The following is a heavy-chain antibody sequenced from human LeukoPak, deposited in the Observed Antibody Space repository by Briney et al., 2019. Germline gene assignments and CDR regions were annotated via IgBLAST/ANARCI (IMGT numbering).Heavy chain of an antibody. J-gene: IGHJ4*02. CDR1: GGSTSSDDYY. CDR3: PRVRDYGDYIDY. CDR2: IYYSENY. Sequence: SQTLSLTCTVSGGSTSSDDYYWSWIRQPPGQGLEWIGYIYYSENYYYNPSLKSRVTISVVTSKNQFSLKLSCVTAAGTAAYYCPRVRDYGDYIDYWGQGTLVTVSS. V-gene: IGHV4-30-4*01. D-gene: IGHD4-17*01.